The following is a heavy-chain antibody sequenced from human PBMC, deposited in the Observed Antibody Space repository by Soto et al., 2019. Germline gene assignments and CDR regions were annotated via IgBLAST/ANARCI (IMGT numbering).Heavy chain of an antibody. V-gene: IGHV2-26*01. CDR2: IFSNDEK. Sequence: QVTLKESGPVLVKPTETLTLTCTVSGFSLSNARMGVSWIRQPPGKALEWLAHIFSNDEKSYSTSLKSRLTISKDTSKRQVVLTMTNMYPLVTATYYCARIWGPYYYYGMDVWGQGTTVTVSS. CDR3: ARIWGPYYYYGMDV. D-gene: IGHD7-27*01. CDR1: GFSLSNARMG. J-gene: IGHJ6*02.